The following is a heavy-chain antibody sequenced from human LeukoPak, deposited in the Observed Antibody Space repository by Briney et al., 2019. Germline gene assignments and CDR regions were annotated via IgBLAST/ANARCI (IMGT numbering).Heavy chain of an antibody. CDR2: INPSGGST. CDR3: ARATAVAGPDY. Sequence: ASVKVSCKASGYTFTSYYMHWVRQAPGQGLEGMGIINPSGGSTSYAQKFQGRVTMTRDTSTSTVYMELSSLRSEDTAVYYCARATAVAGPDYWGQGTLVTVSS. CDR1: GYTFTSYY. J-gene: IGHJ4*02. D-gene: IGHD6-19*01. V-gene: IGHV1-46*01.